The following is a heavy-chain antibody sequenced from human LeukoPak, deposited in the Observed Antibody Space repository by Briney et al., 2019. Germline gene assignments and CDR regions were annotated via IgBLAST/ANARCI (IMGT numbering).Heavy chain of an antibody. CDR2: ISSSSSYT. D-gene: IGHD6-13*01. Sequence: GGSLRLSCAASGFIFSDYYMSWIRQAPGKGLEWVSYISSSSSYTAYADSAKGRFTISRDNAKNSLYLQINSLRAEDTAVYFCARAANTATGTPTLAIDYWGQGTLVTVSS. J-gene: IGHJ4*02. CDR1: GFIFSDYY. CDR3: ARAANTATGTPTLAIDY. V-gene: IGHV3-11*05.